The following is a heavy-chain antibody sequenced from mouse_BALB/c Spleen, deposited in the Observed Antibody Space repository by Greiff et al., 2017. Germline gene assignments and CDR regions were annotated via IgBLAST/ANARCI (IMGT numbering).Heavy chain of an antibody. V-gene: IGHV5-17*02. D-gene: IGHD4-1*01. J-gene: IGHJ1*01. CDR2: ISSGSSTI. CDR1: GFTFSSFG. Sequence: EVQRVESGGGLVQPGGSRKLSCAASGFTFSSFGMHWVRQAPEKGLEWVAYISSGSSTIYYADTVKGLFTISRDNPKNTLFLQMTSLRSEDTAMYYCARSNWDRYFDVWGAGTTVTVSS. CDR3: ARSNWDRYFDV.